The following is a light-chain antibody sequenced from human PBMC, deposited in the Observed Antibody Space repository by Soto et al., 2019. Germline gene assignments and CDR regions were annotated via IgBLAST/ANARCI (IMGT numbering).Light chain of an antibody. CDR1: SSNIGAGYD. CDR3: QSYDSSLSGVV. J-gene: IGLJ2*01. V-gene: IGLV1-40*01. Sequence: QSVLTQPPSVSGAPGQRVSVSCTGTSSNIGAGYDVHWYQHLPGTAPRLLIYDNINRPSGVPDRFSGSKSGTSASLAITGLQAEDESDYYCQSYDSSLSGVVFGGGTQLTVL. CDR2: DNI.